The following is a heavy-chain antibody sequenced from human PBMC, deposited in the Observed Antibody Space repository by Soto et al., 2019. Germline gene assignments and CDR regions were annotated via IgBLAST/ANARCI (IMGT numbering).Heavy chain of an antibody. CDR2: IYDSGST. J-gene: IGHJ4*02. CDR3: TREPFVTYWGSHGYSVS. CDR1: GGSIISYY. D-gene: IGHD3-16*01. Sequence: SETLSLTCTVSGGSIISYYWSWIRQPPGKGLEWIGYIYDSGSTSYNPALKSRATISVDTSKNQFSLKLSSVTAADTAVYYCTREPFVTYWGSHGYSVSWGQGIPGTVSS. V-gene: IGHV4-59*01.